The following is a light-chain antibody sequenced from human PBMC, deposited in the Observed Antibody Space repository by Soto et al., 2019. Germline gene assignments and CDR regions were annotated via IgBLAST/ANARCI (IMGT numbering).Light chain of an antibody. J-gene: IGKJ5*01. CDR2: GAS. CDR1: QSVSSN. V-gene: IGKV3-11*01. Sequence: IVMTQSPATLSVSPGERATLSCGTSQSVSSNLAWYQQKPGQAPRLLIYGASTRATGIPSRFSGSGSGTDFTLTISSLEPEDFAVYYCQQRSNWPPITFGQGTRLDI. CDR3: QQRSNWPPIT.